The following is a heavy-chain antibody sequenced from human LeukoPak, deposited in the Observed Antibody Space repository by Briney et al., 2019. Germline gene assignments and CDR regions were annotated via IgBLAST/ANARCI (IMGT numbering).Heavy chain of an antibody. D-gene: IGHD3-3*01. CDR3: ARDWSPLDYYYYFMDV. J-gene: IGHJ6*03. V-gene: IGHV1-18*01. CDR2: ISTYNGNT. CDR1: GYTFTSYG. Sequence: GASVKVSCKASGYTFTSYGISWGRQAPGQGLEWMGWISTYNGNTKYVQKIQGRVTMTTDTSTSTAYMELRSLRSDDTAVYYCARDWSPLDYYYYFMDVWGKGTTVTVSS.